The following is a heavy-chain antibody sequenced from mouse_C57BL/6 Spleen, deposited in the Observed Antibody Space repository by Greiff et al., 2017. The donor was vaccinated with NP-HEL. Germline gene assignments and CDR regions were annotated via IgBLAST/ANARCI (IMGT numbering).Heavy chain of an antibody. Sequence: EVKVEESGGGLVKPGGSLKLSCAASGFTFSSYAMSWVRQTPGKRLEWVATISDGGSYTYYPDNVKGRFTFSRDNAKNNLYLQMSHLKSEDTAMYYCARDGGYSNSFAYWGQGTLVTVSA. D-gene: IGHD2-5*01. V-gene: IGHV5-4*01. CDR1: GFTFSSYA. J-gene: IGHJ3*01. CDR3: ARDGGYSNSFAY. CDR2: ISDGGSYT.